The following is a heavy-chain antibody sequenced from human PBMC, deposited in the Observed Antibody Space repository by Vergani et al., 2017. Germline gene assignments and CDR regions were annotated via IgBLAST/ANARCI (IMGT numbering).Heavy chain of an antibody. J-gene: IGHJ4*02. V-gene: IGHV1-58*01. CDR1: GFTFTSSA. D-gene: IGHD2-2*01. CDR3: ARDFPDIVVVLARKDPFDY. CDR2: IVVGSGNT. Sequence: QMQLVQSGPEVKKPGTSVKVSCKASGFTFTSSAVQWVRQARGQRLEWIGWIVVGSGNTNYAQKFQERVTITRDMSTSTAYMELSSLRSEDTAVYYCARDFPDIVVVLARKDPFDYWGQGTLVTVSS.